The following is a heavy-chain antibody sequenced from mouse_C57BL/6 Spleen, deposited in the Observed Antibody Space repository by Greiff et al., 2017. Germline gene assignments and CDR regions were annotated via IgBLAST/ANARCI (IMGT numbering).Heavy chain of an antibody. CDR1: GYTFTDYE. D-gene: IGHD2-4*01. J-gene: IGHJ2*01. CDR2: IDPETGGT. V-gene: IGHV1-15*01. CDR3: TRADYDVYYFDY. Sequence: VKVVESGAELVRPGASVTLSCKASGYTFTDYEMHWVKQTPVHGLEWIGAIDPETGGTAYNQKFKGKAILTADKSSSTAYMELRSLTSEDSAVYYCTRADYDVYYFDYRGQGTTLTVAS.